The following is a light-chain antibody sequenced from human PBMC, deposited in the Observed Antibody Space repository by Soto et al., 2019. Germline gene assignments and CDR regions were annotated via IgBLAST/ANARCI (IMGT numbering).Light chain of an antibody. CDR3: QKYNSAPWT. CDR2: VAS. CDR1: QGISNY. Sequence: DIQMTQSPSSLSASVGDRVTITCRASQGISNYLAWYQQQPGKVPKLLIYVASTLQSGVPSRFSGSGAGTDFTLTISSLQAEDVATYYCQKYNSAPWTFGQETKVEIK. J-gene: IGKJ1*01. V-gene: IGKV1-27*01.